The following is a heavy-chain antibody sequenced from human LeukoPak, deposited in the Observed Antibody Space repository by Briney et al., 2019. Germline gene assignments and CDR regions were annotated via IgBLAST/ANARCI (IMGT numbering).Heavy chain of an antibody. Sequence: ASVKVSCKASGYTSTGYYMHWVRQAPGQGLEWMGWINPNSGGTNYAQKFQGRVTMTRDTSISTAYMELSRLRSDDTAVYYCARKGSGPTNWFDPWGQGTLVTVSS. CDR3: ARKGSGPTNWFDP. J-gene: IGHJ5*02. V-gene: IGHV1-2*02. CDR2: INPNSGGT. CDR1: GYTSTGYY.